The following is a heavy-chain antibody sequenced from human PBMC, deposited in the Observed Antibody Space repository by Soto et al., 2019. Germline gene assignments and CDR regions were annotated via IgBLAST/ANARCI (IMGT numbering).Heavy chain of an antibody. V-gene: IGHV4-39*01. D-gene: IGHD3-3*02. Sequence: SETLSLTCTVSGGSISSISYYWGWIRQPPGKGLEWIGSIYYSGSTYYNPSLKSRVTISVDTSKNQFSLKLSSVTAADTAVYYCASPKIAFYNWFYPWGQGTLVTVSS. J-gene: IGHJ5*02. CDR3: ASPKIAFYNWFYP. CDR2: IYYSGST. CDR1: GGSISSISYY.